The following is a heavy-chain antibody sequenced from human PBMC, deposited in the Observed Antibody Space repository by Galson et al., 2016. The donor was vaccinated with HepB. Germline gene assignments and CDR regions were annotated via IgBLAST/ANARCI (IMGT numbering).Heavy chain of an antibody. D-gene: IGHD5-12*01. CDR3: ARVRNGYDLDF. J-gene: IGHJ4*02. Sequence: QSGAEVKKPGESLKISCKGSGYSFTSYFIAWVRQMPGKGPEWMGNIYPGDSDTRYGPYFQGQVIISADKSITTAYLLWSSLKASDTAMYYCARVRNGYDLDFWGQGTLVTVSS. V-gene: IGHV5-51*01. CDR2: IYPGDSDT. CDR1: GYSFTSYF.